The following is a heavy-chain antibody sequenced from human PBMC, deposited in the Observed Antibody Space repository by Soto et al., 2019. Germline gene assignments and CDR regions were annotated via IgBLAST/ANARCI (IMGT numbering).Heavy chain of an antibody. V-gene: IGHV2-26*01. CDR3: ARIQGRDGSDIDY. D-gene: IGHD5-12*01. Sequence: QVTLKESGPVLVKSTETLTLTCTVSGFSLRDARMAVSWIRQPPGKALEWLAHIFSHDEKSYSTSLKSRLTISKDTSKSQVARTMANMDHVDTASYYCARIQGRDGSDIDYWGQESLVTVSS. J-gene: IGHJ4*02. CDR1: GFSLRDARMA. CDR2: IFSHDEK.